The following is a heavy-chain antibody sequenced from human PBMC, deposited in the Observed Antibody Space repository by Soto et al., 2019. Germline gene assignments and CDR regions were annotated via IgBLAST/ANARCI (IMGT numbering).Heavy chain of an antibody. CDR2: ISSNGGST. D-gene: IGHD6-19*01. V-gene: IGHV3-64*01. Sequence: EVQLVESGGGLVQPGGSLRLSCAASGFTFSSYVMHWVRQAPGKGLEYVSAISSNGGSTYYANSLKGRFTISRDNAKNTLYLQMGSRRAEDMAVYYWARGGGSGWPHFDYWGQGTLVTVSS. J-gene: IGHJ4*02. CDR1: GFTFSSYV. CDR3: ARGGGSGWPHFDY.